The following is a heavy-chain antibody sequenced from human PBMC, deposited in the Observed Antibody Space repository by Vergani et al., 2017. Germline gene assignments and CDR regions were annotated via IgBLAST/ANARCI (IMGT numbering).Heavy chain of an antibody. D-gene: IGHD3-10*01. V-gene: IGHV1-46*01. Sequence: QVQLVQSGAEVKKPGASVKVSCKASGYTFTGYYMHWVRQAPGQGLEWMGIINPSGGSTSYAQKFQGRVTMTRDTSTSTVYMELSSLRSEDTAVYYCARDDLFGESFDYWGQGTLVTVSS. CDR3: ARDDLFGESFDY. CDR1: GYTFTGYY. J-gene: IGHJ4*02. CDR2: INPSGGST.